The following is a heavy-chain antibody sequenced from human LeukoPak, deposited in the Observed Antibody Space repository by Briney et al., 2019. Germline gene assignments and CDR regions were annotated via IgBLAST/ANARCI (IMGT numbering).Heavy chain of an antibody. J-gene: IGHJ3*01. Sequence: AGGSLRLSCAASGFTFSKYALVWVRQAPGKGLEWVSASSSGGSNPLHADAVKGRFTISRDNSKNTLYLQMNSLRAEDTAVYYCGRDPNGDYVGAFEFWGRGTMVIVSS. CDR3: GRDPNGDYVGAFEF. D-gene: IGHD4-17*01. CDR1: GFTFSKYA. CDR2: SSSGGSNP. V-gene: IGHV3-23*01.